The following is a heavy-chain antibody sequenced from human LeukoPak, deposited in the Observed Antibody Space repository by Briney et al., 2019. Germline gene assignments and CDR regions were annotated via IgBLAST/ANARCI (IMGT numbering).Heavy chain of an antibody. V-gene: IGHV4-39*07. J-gene: IGHJ4*02. CDR1: GGSISSSSYY. CDR2: IYYSGST. CDR3: ARDTFEGAPDY. Sequence: SETLSLTCTVSGGSISSSSYYWGWIRQPPGKGLEWIGSIYYSGSTYYNPSLKSRVTISVDTSKNQFSLKLSSVTAADTAVYYCARDTFEGAPDYWGQGTLVTVSS. D-gene: IGHD1-26*01.